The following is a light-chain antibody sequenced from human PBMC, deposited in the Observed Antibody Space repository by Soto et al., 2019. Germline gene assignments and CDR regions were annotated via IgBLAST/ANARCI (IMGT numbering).Light chain of an antibody. CDR1: QSLSSN. CDR3: QQYNNWHSWT. J-gene: IGKJ1*01. Sequence: IVLTQSPATLSVSPWDRATLSCRASQSLSSNLAWYQQKPGQATSLLIYGASTRATGIPARFSGSGSGTEFTLTISSLQSEDVAAYYCQQYNNWHSWTFGQGTKVDIK. V-gene: IGKV3-15*01. CDR2: GAS.